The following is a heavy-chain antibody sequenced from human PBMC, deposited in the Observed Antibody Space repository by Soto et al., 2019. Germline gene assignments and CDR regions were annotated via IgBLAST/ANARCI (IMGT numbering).Heavy chain of an antibody. J-gene: IGHJ3*02. V-gene: IGHV3-30*04. CDR1: GFTFSSYA. D-gene: IGHD3-22*01. Sequence: LSLTCAASGFTFSSYAMHWVRQAPGKGLEWVAVISYDGSNKYYADSVKGRFTISRDNSKNTLYLQMNSLRAEDTAVYYCARVKFITMIVVVMDPDAFDIWGQGTMVTVSS. CDR3: ARVKFITMIVVVMDPDAFDI. CDR2: ISYDGSNK.